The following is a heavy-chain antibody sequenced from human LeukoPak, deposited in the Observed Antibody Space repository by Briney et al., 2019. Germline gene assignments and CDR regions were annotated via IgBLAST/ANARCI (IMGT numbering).Heavy chain of an antibody. Sequence: AGGSLRLSCAAPGFTFSSYGMHWVRQAPGKGLEWVSSISSSSSYIYYADSVKGRFTISRDNAKNSLYLQMNSLRAEDTAVYYCARDQVPYYFDYWGQGTLVTVSS. CDR2: ISSSSSYI. CDR3: ARDQVPYYFDY. V-gene: IGHV3-21*01. CDR1: GFTFSSYG. J-gene: IGHJ4*02.